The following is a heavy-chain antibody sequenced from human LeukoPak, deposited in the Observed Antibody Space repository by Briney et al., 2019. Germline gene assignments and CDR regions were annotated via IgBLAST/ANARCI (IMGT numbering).Heavy chain of an antibody. V-gene: IGHV3-33*01. J-gene: IGHJ4*02. D-gene: IGHD3-10*01. CDR2: IWYDGSNK. CDR1: GFTFSSYG. CDR3: ARDLLGVFDY. Sequence: GGSLILSCAASGFTFSSYGMHWVRQAPGKGLEGVAVIWYDGSNKYYADSVKGRFTISRDNSKNTLYLQMNSLRAEDTAVYYCARDLLGVFDYWGQGTLVTVSS.